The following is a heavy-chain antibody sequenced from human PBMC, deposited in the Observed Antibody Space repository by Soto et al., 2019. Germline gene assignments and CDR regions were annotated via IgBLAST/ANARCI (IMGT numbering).Heavy chain of an antibody. J-gene: IGHJ4*02. CDR2: INHSGST. CDR1: GGSFSGYY. D-gene: IGHD4-17*01. V-gene: IGHV4-34*01. CDR3: ARRVSYGESVFLDY. Sequence: SETLSLTCAVYGGSFSGYYWSWIRQPPGKGLECIGEINHSGSTNYNPSLKSRVTISVDTSKNQFSLKLSSVTAADTAVYYCARRVSYGESVFLDYWGQGTLVTVSS.